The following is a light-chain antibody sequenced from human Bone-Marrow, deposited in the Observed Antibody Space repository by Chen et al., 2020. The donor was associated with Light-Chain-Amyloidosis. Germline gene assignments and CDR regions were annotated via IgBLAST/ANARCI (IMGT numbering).Light chain of an antibody. CDR3: QQYYSTPPMYT. CDR1: QSVLYSSNNKNY. Sequence: DIVMAQSPASLPVPLGERATINCKSSQSVLYSSNNKNYLAWYQQKPGQPPKLLIYWASTRESGVPDRFSGSGSGTDFTLTISSLQAEDVAVYYCQQYYSTPPMYTFGQGTKLEIK. V-gene: IGKV4-1*01. J-gene: IGKJ2*01. CDR2: WAS.